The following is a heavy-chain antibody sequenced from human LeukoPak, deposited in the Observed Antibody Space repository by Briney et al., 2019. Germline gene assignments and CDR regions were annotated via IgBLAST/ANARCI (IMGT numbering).Heavy chain of an antibody. CDR3: ATDTLGGSGSSDY. CDR2: ISYDGSNK. CDR1: GFTFSSYG. J-gene: IGHJ4*02. Sequence: GGSLRLSCAASGFTFSSYGMHGVRQAPGKGLEWVAVISYDGSNKYYADSVKGRFTISRDNAKNSLYLQMNSLTTEDTAVYYCATDTLGGSGSSDYWGQGTLVTVSS. V-gene: IGHV3-30*03. D-gene: IGHD3-10*01.